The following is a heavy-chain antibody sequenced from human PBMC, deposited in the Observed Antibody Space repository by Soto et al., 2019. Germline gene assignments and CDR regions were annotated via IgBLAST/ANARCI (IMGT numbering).Heavy chain of an antibody. V-gene: IGHV1-46*03. CDR2: INPSGGSA. CDR3: AREVVAATRAFDI. CDR1: GYTFTSYY. Sequence: ASVKVSCKASGYTFTSYYMHWVRQAPGQGLEWMGIINPSGGSASYAQKFQGRVTMTRDTSTSTVYMELSSLRSEDTAVYYCAREVVAATRAFDIWGQGTMVTVSS. D-gene: IGHD2-15*01. J-gene: IGHJ3*02.